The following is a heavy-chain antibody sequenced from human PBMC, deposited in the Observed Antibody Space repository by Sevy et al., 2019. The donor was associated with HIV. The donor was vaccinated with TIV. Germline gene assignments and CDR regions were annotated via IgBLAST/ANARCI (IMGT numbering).Heavy chain of an antibody. J-gene: IGHJ6*02. D-gene: IGHD6-13*01. CDR1: GYTFTGYY. Sequence: ASVKVSCKASGYTFTGYYMHWVRQAPGQGLEWMGRINPKSGDTKSAQKFQGGVTMTRDTSISTAYMELSSLKSDDTAVYYCARGTSSSRPGFYQYYYGMDVWGQGTTVTVSS. CDR2: INPKSGDT. V-gene: IGHV1-2*06. CDR3: ARGTSSSRPGFYQYYYGMDV.